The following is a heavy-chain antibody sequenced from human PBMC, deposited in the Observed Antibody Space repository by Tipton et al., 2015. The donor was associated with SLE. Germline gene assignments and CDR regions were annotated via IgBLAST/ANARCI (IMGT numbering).Heavy chain of an antibody. CDR1: GFTFSSYG. J-gene: IGHJ4*02. D-gene: IGHD3-9*01. Sequence: SLRLSCAASGFTFSSYGMHWVCQAPGKGLEWVAVISYDGSNKYYADSVKGRFTISRDNSKNTLYLQMNSLRAEDTAVYYCAKDSLRYFDWLSYFDYWGQGTLVTVSS. V-gene: IGHV3-30*18. CDR3: AKDSLRYFDWLSYFDY. CDR2: ISYDGSNK.